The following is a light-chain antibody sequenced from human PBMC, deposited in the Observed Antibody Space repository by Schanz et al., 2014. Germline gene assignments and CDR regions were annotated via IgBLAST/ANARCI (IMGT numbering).Light chain of an antibody. CDR1: QSVSTK. J-gene: IGKJ1*01. Sequence: EILMTQSPATLSVSPGERATLSCRASQSVSTKLAWYQHKPGQAPRLLIHGASTRATGVPVRFSGSGSATEFTLTISSLQSEDFAVYYCQQYNTWPPTLTFGQGTRVEIK. CDR2: GAS. CDR3: QQYNTWPPTLT. V-gene: IGKV3-15*01.